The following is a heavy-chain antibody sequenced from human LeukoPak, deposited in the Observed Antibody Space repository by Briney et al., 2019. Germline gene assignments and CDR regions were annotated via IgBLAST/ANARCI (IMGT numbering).Heavy chain of an antibody. CDR3: ARPDTAMAFDY. D-gene: IGHD5-18*01. J-gene: IGHJ4*02. Sequence: ASVKVSCKASGYTFTGYYMHWVRQAPGQGLEWMGWINPNSGGTNYAQKFQGRVTMTRDTSISTAYMELSSLRSEDTAVYYCARPDTAMAFDYWGQGTLVTVSS. CDR1: GYTFTGYY. CDR2: INPNSGGT. V-gene: IGHV1-2*02.